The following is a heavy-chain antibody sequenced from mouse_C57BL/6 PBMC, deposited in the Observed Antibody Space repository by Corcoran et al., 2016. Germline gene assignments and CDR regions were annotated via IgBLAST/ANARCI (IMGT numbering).Heavy chain of an antibody. Sequence: QVQLQQSGAELVKPGASVKLSCKASGYTFTEYTIHWVKQRSGQGLEWIGWFYPGIGSIKYNEKFKDKATLTADKSSSTVYMELSRLTSEDSAVYFCARHEAPYPYYAMDYWGQGTSVTVSS. CDR1: GYTFTEYT. J-gene: IGHJ4*01. CDR3: ARHEAPYPYYAMDY. CDR2: FYPGIGSI. V-gene: IGHV1-62-2*01.